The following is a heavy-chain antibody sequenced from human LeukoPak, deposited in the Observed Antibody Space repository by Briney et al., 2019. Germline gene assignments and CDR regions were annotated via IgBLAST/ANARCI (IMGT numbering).Heavy chain of an antibody. D-gene: IGHD1-14*01. J-gene: IGHJ5*02. V-gene: IGHV2-5*01. CDR1: GFSLSTSGVG. Sequence: SGPTLLQPTPTLTLTYTFSGFSLSTSGVGVGWIRQPPGKALEWLALIYWNDDKRYSPSLKSRLTITKDTSKNQVVLTMTNMDPVDTATYYCAHMDRLGEFDPWGQGTLVTVSS. CDR2: IYWNDDK. CDR3: AHMDRLGEFDP.